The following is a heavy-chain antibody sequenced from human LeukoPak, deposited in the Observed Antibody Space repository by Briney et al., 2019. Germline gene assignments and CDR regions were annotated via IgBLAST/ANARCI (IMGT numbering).Heavy chain of an antibody. CDR2: IQQDGSER. CDR1: GFTLSSHN. CDR3: ARDKVVGATYFDY. J-gene: IGHJ4*02. Sequence: SGGSLRLSCVASGFTLSSHNINWVRQAPGKGLEWVANIQQDGSERYYVDSVKGRFTISRDNAKNSLYLQMNSLRAEDTAVYYCARDKVVGATYFDYWGQGTLVTVSS. D-gene: IGHD1-26*01. V-gene: IGHV3-7*01.